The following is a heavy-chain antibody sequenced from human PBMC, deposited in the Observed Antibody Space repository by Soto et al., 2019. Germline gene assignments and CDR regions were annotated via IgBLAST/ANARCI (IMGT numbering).Heavy chain of an antibody. J-gene: IGHJ4*02. CDR2: IYWDDDN. D-gene: IGHD6-6*01. Sequence: SGPTLVNPTQTLTLTCTFSGFSLSTSGVGVGWIRQPPGKALEWLALIYWDDDNRYSPSLQSRLTITKDTSKNQVVLTMTNMDPVDTDTYYCAVLIGFRSSSFLDYWGQGTLVTVSS. CDR1: GFSLSTSGVG. CDR3: AVLIGFRSSSFLDY. V-gene: IGHV2-5*02.